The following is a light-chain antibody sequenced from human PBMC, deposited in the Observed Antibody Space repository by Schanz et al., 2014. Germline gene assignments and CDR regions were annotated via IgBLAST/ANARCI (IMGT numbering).Light chain of an antibody. CDR2: AAS. Sequence: DTQMTQSPSSLSASVGDRVTITCRASQGISTYLAWYQQKPGKVPKLLIYAASTLQSGVPSRFSGSGSGTDFTLTISSLQPEDVATYYCQKYNSAPPTFGQGTKVEIK. CDR1: QGISTY. CDR3: QKYNSAPPT. J-gene: IGKJ1*01. V-gene: IGKV1-27*01.